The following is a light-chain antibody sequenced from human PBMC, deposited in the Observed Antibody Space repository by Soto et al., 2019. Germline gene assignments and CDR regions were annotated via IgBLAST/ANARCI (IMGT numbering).Light chain of an antibody. CDR3: QQYNGYSYT. CDR2: KAS. Sequence: DIQMTQSPSTLSASVGDRVTITCRASESISTWLAWFQQKPGKAPKLLIYKASSLESEVPSRFTGSGSGTEFTLTISSLQPDDLATYYCQQYNGYSYTFGQGTKLEIK. CDR1: ESISTW. V-gene: IGKV1-5*03. J-gene: IGKJ2*01.